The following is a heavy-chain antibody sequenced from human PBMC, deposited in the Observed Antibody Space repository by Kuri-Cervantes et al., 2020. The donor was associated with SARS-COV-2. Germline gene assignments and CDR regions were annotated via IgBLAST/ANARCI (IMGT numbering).Heavy chain of an antibody. CDR1: GFTLNDYG. CDR2: ITWDGGST. D-gene: IGHD3-10*02. V-gene: IGHV3-43D*03. Sequence: GGSLRLSCATSGFTLNDYGMYWVRQGPGKGLEWVSSITWDGGSTFYADSVKGRFTMSRDSSENSLYLQMNSLRVADTAVYHCAKVFGVGSNIKYFDSWGQGTVVTVSS. J-gene: IGHJ4*02. CDR3: AKVFGVGSNIKYFDS.